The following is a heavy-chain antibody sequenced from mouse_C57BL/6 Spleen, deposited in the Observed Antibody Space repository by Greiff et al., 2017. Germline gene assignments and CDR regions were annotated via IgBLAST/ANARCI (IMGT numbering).Heavy chain of an antibody. CDR3: AREDHYGSSSFAY. J-gene: IGHJ3*01. CDR2: ISSGSSTI. CDR1: GFTFSDYG. Sequence: DVQLVESGGGLVKPGGSLKLSCAASGFTFSDYGMHWVRQAPEKGLEWVAYISSGSSTIYYADTVKGRFTLSRDNAKNTLFLQMTSLRSEDTAMYYCAREDHYGSSSFAYWGQGTLVTVSA. D-gene: IGHD1-1*01. V-gene: IGHV5-17*01.